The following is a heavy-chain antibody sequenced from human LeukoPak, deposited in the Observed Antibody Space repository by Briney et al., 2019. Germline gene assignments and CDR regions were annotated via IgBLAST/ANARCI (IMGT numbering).Heavy chain of an antibody. Sequence: SETLSLTCAVYGGSFSGYYWSWIRQPPGKGLEWIGEINHSGSTNYNPSLKSRVTISVDTSKNQFSLKLSSVTAADTAVYYCARAGYSSGWFDYWGQGTLVTVSS. V-gene: IGHV4-34*01. CDR3: ARAGYSSGWFDY. CDR1: GGSFSGYY. CDR2: INHSGST. J-gene: IGHJ4*02. D-gene: IGHD6-19*01.